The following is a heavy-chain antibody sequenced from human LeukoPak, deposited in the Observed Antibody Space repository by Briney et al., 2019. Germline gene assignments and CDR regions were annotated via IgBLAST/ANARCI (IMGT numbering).Heavy chain of an antibody. CDR2: SSISSSTI. CDR3: ARVLGGDTGGFDY. J-gene: IGHJ4*02. D-gene: IGHD3-16*01. Sequence: GGSLRLSCAASGFSFSSYGMNWVRQAPGKGLEWVSYSSISSSTIYYADSVKGRFTISRDNAKNSLYLQMKSLRGEDTAVYYCARVLGGDTGGFDYWGQGTLVTVSS. CDR1: GFSFSSYG. V-gene: IGHV3-48*01.